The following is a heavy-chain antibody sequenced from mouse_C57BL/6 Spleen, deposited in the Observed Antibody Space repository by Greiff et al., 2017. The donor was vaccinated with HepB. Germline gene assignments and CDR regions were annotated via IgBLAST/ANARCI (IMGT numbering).Heavy chain of an antibody. Sequence: VQLQQPGAELVRPGSSVKLSCKASGYTFTSYWMHWVKQRPIQGLEWIGNIDPSDSETHYNQKFKDKATLTVDKSSSTAYMQLSSLTSEDSAVYYCARDYYGSSLDVWGTGTTVTVSS. J-gene: IGHJ1*03. CDR3: ARDYYGSSLDV. V-gene: IGHV1-52*01. D-gene: IGHD1-1*01. CDR2: IDPSDSET. CDR1: GYTFTSYW.